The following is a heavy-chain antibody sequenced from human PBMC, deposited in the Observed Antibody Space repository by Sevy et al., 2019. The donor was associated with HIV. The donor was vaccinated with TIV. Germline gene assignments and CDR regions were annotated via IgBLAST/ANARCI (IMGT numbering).Heavy chain of an antibody. CDR3: AGGQGGSTYRYYYYGMDV. CDR2: IYYSGST. D-gene: IGHD2-15*01. J-gene: IGHJ6*02. Sequence: SETLSLTCTVSGGSISSGGYYWSWIRQHPGKGLEWIGYIYYSGSTYYNPSLKSRVTISVDTSKNQFPLRLSSVTAADTAVYYCAGGQGGSTYRYYYYGMDVWGQGTTVTVSS. V-gene: IGHV4-31*03. CDR1: GGSISSGGYY.